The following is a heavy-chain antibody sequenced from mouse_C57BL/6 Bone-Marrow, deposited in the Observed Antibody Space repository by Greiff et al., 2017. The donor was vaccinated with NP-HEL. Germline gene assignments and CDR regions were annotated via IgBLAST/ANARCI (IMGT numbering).Heavy chain of an antibody. Sequence: EVQLVESGGGLVQPGGSLKLSCAASGFTFSDYYMSWVRQTPEKRLEWVAYISNGGGSTYYPDTVKGRFTISRDNAKNTLYLQMSRLKSEDTAMYYCARGYYSNYLFAYWGQGTLVTVSA. CDR2: ISNGGGST. CDR1: GFTFSDYY. CDR3: ARGYYSNYLFAY. J-gene: IGHJ3*01. D-gene: IGHD2-5*01. V-gene: IGHV5-12*01.